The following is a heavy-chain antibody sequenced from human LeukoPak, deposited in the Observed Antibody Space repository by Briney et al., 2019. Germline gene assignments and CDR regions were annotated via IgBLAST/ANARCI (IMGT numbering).Heavy chain of an antibody. CDR1: GFTFSSYA. CDR2: ISGSGGST. D-gene: IGHD3-9*01. Sequence: GGSLRLSCAASGFTFSSYAMSWVRQAPGKGLEWVSGISGSGGSTHYADSVKGRFTISRDNSKNTLYLQMKSLRVEDTAVYYCAKVPAYYDILTGYYGSDWGRGTLVTVSS. J-gene: IGHJ4*02. V-gene: IGHV3-23*01. CDR3: AKVPAYYDILTGYYGSD.